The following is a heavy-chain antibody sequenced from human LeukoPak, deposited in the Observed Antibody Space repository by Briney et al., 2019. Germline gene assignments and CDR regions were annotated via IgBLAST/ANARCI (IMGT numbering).Heavy chain of an antibody. CDR2: FDPDDVET. CDR1: GYILTELS. Sequence: ASVKVSCRVSGYILTELSMYWVRQAPGKGLEWMGGFDPDDVETISAQKFQGRVTMTDDTSTDTAYMELSSLRSEDTAVYYCATVDSSGYFAFDIWGQGTMVTVSS. V-gene: IGHV1-24*01. J-gene: IGHJ3*02. CDR3: ATVDSSGYFAFDI. D-gene: IGHD3-22*01.